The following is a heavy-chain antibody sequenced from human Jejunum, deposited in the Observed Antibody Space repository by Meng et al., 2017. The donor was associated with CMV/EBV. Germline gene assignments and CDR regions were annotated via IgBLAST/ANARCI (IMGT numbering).Heavy chain of an antibody. J-gene: IGHJ4*02. D-gene: IGHD6-19*01. CDR2: ISPYNGNS. V-gene: IGHV1-18*01. CDR1: SYNFPRYG. Sequence: KASSYNFPRYGITWVRQAPGQGPEWMGWISPYNGNSNYAQKVKDRLTMTTDTSTSTAYMELRSLRSDDTAIYYCARSEGWYYRYFDYWGQGTLVTVSS. CDR3: ARSEGWYYRYFDY.